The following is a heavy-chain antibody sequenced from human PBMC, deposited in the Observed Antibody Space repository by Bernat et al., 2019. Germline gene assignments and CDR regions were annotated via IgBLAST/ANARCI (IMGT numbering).Heavy chain of an antibody. J-gene: IGHJ5*02. CDR1: GGSIRSYY. CDR2: IYYSGST. CDR3: ARGGGYGDYGNWFDP. D-gene: IGHD4-17*01. V-gene: IGHV4-59*01. Sequence: QVQLQESGPGLVKPSETLSLTCTVSGGSIRSYYWSWIRQPPGKGLEWNGYIYYSGSTNYNPSLKSRVTISVDTSKNQFSLKLSSVTAADTAVYYCARGGGYGDYGNWFDPWGQGTLVTVSS.